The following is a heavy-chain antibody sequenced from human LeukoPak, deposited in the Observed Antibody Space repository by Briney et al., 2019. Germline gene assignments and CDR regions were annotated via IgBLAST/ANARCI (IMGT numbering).Heavy chain of an antibody. J-gene: IGHJ3*02. V-gene: IGHV3-7*01. CDR3: VRDLAGPPQEAFDI. CDR2: IKQDGSEK. CDR1: GFTFSSYW. Sequence: TGGSLRLSCAAPGFTFSSYWMSWVGQAPGKGREWVAKIKQDGSEKYYVDAVKGRFTIARDNAKNSLYLQMNSLRAEDTAVYYCVRDLAGPPQEAFDIWGQGTVVTVS.